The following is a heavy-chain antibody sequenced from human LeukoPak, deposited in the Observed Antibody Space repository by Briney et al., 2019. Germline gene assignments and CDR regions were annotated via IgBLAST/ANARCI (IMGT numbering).Heavy chain of an antibody. CDR1: GYSISSGYY. D-gene: IGHD3-22*01. CDR3: ARGSPPYPDSSGYYYDY. CDR2: IYHRGNT. J-gene: IGHJ4*02. Sequence: SETLSLTCAVSGYSISSGYYWGWIRQPPGKGLEWIGSIYHRGNTYYSPSLKSRVTISVDTSKNQFSLRLWSVTAADTAVYYCARGSPPYPDSSGYYYDYWGRGTLVTVSS. V-gene: IGHV4-38-2*01.